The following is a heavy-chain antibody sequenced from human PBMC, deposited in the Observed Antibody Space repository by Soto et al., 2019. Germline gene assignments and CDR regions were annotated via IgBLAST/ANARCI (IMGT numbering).Heavy chain of an antibody. CDR2: INHSGST. J-gene: IGHJ4*02. Sequence: QVQLQQWGAGLLKPSETLSLTCAVYGGSFSGYYWSWIRQPPGKGLEWIGEINHSGSTNYNPSLMSRVTISVDTSKNQFSLKLSSVTAADTAVYYCARGYYGSGSYLDYWGQGTRVTVSS. V-gene: IGHV4-34*01. D-gene: IGHD3-10*01. CDR3: ARGYYGSGSYLDY. CDR1: GGSFSGYY.